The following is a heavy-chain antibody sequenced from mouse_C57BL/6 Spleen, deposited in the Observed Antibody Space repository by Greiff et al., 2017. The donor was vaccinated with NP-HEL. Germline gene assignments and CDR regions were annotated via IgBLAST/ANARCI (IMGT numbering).Heavy chain of an antibody. D-gene: IGHD2-4*01. V-gene: IGHV1-69*01. CDR2: IDPSDSYT. J-gene: IGHJ3*01. CDR3: AREGDYDGSGFAY. Sequence: QVQLQQPGAELVMPGASVKLSCKASGYTFTSYWMHWVKQRPGQGLEWIGEIDPSDSYTNNNQKFKGKSTLTVDKSSSTAYMQLSSLTSEDSAVYYCAREGDYDGSGFAYWGQGTLVTVSA. CDR1: GYTFTSYW.